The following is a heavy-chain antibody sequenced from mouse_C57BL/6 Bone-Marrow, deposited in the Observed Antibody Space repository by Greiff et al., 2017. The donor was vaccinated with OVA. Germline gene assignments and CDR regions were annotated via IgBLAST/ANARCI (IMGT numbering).Heavy chain of an antibody. V-gene: IGHV7-3*01. CDR2: IRNKANGYTT. Sequence: EVQLVESGGGLVQPGGSLSLSCAASGFTFTDYYMSWVRQPPGKALEWLGFIRNKANGYTTEYSASVKGRFTISRDNSQSILYLQMNALRAEDSATYYCARYERAASFAYWGQGTLVTVSA. D-gene: IGHD6-1*01. J-gene: IGHJ3*01. CDR1: GFTFTDYY. CDR3: ARYERAASFAY.